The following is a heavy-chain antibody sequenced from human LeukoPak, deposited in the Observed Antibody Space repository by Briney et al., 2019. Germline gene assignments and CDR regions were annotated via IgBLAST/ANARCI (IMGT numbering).Heavy chain of an antibody. V-gene: IGHV3-30*14. CDR1: GFTFSSYA. CDR2: ISYDGSNK. D-gene: IGHD3-3*01. J-gene: IGHJ3*02. Sequence: PGRSLRLSCAASGFTFSSYAMHWVRQAPGKGLEWVAVISYDGSNKYYADSVKGRFIISRDNSKNTLYLQMGSLRAEDMAVYYCARTKRGVAFDAFDIWGQGTMVTVSS. CDR3: ARTKRGVAFDAFDI.